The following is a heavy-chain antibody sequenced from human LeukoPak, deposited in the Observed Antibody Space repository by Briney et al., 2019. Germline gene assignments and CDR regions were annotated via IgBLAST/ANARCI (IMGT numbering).Heavy chain of an antibody. CDR2: IYYSGST. D-gene: IGHD2-2*01. CDR1: GGSISSGGYY. J-gene: IGHJ5*02. Sequence: SETLSLTCTVSGGSISSGGYYWSWIRQHPGKGLEWIGYIYYSGSTYYNPSLKSRVTISVDTSKNQFSLKLSSVTAADTAVYYCARDQGRCSSTSCYNWFGPWGQGTLVTVSS. V-gene: IGHV4-31*03. CDR3: ARDQGRCSSTSCYNWFGP.